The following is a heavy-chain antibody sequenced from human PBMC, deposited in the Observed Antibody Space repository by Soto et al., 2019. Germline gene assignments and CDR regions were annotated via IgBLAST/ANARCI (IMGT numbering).Heavy chain of an antibody. CDR3: AKGEQWLVTYYYYGMDV. CDR2: ISYDGSNK. V-gene: IGHV3-30*18. CDR1: GFTFSSYG. J-gene: IGHJ6*02. Sequence: QVQLVESGGGVVQPGRSLRLSCAASGFTFSSYGMHWVRQAPGKGLEWVAVISYDGSNKYYADSVKGRFTISRDNSKNTLYLQMNSLRAEDTAVYYCAKGEQWLVTYYYYGMDVRGQGTTVTVSS. D-gene: IGHD6-19*01.